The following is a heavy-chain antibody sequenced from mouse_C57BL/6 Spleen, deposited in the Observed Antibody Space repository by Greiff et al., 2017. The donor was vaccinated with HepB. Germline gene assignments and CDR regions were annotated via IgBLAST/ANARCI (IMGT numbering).Heavy chain of an antibody. V-gene: IGHV5-6*01. CDR1: GFTFSSYG. D-gene: IGHD2-4*01. Sequence: EVQLVESGGDLVKPGGSLKLSCAASGFTFSSYGMSWVRQTPDKRLEWVATISSGGSYTYYPDSVKGRFTISRDNAKNTLYLQMSSLKSEDTAMYYCARTYYDYESWFAYWGQGTLVTVSA. J-gene: IGHJ3*01. CDR2: ISSGGSYT. CDR3: ARTYYDYESWFAY.